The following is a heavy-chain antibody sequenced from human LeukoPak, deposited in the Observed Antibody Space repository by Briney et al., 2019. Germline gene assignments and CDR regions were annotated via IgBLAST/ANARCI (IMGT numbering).Heavy chain of an antibody. Sequence: PGGSLRLSCAASGFTFSSYSMNWVRQAPGKGLEGVSSISSSSSYIYYADSVKGRFTISRDNAKNSLYLKMNSLRAEDTAVYYCARDLDSTGRDYYYGMDVWGQGTTVTVSS. CDR1: GFTFSSYS. CDR3: ARDLDSTGRDYYYGMDV. J-gene: IGHJ6*02. V-gene: IGHV3-21*01. CDR2: ISSSSSYI. D-gene: IGHD6-25*01.